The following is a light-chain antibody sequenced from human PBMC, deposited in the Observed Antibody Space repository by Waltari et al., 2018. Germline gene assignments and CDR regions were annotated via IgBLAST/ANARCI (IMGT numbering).Light chain of an antibody. CDR1: SSNIGSNY. V-gene: IGLV1-47*01. CDR3: AAWDDSLSGPRV. Sequence: QSVLTQPPSASGTPGQRVTSSCSGSSSNIGSNYVYWYQQLPGTAPKLLIYRNNPRPSGVPDRFSGSKSGTSASLAISGLRSEDEADYYCAAWDDSLSGPRVFGGGTKLTVL. J-gene: IGLJ2*01. CDR2: RNN.